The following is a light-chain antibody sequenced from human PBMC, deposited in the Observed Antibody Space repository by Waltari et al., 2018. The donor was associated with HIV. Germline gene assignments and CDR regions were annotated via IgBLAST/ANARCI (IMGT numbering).Light chain of an antibody. CDR2: QDT. CDR1: KLGDKY. V-gene: IGLV3-1*01. CDR3: QAWDSNTVV. J-gene: IGLJ2*01. Sequence: SYELTQPPSVSVSPGQTASISWSETKLGDKYASWYQQRTGKYPIVVSHQDTKRPSGFPERFSGANSGNTATLTVSGTQAMDEADYYCQAWDSNTVVFGGGTKLTVL.